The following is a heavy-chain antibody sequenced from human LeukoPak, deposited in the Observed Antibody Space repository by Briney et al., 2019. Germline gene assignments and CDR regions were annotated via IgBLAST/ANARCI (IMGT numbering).Heavy chain of an antibody. CDR1: GFTVSSNY. CDR2: IYSGGST. D-gene: IGHD3-22*01. V-gene: IGHV3-66*01. Sequence: GGSLRLSCAASGFTVSSNYMSWVRQAPGKGLEWVSVIYSGGSTYYADSVKGRFTTSRDNSKNTLYLQMNSLRAEDTAVYYCAREEYYYDSSGYYPRGWGQGTLVTVSS. CDR3: AREEYYYDSSGYYPRG. J-gene: IGHJ4*02.